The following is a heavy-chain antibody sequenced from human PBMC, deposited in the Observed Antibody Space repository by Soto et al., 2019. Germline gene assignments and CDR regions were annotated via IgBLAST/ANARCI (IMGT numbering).Heavy chain of an antibody. CDR3: ARTTIPVTSPPRVFYDR. CDR2: IMPTSGGP. Sequence: ASVKVSCKASGGTFSGSGINWVRQAPGQGLECMGVIMPTSGGPDYAQKFQGRVTITADKSTSTAYMELSGLTSEDTAVYYCARTTIPVTSPPRVFYDRWGRGTHGTVSS. V-gene: IGHV1-69*06. D-gene: IGHD2-2*02. CDR1: GGTFSGSG. J-gene: IGHJ2*01.